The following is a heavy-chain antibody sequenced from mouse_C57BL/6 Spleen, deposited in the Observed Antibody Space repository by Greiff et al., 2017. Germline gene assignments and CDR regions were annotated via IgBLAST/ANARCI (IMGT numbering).Heavy chain of an antibody. D-gene: IGHD1-1*01. Sequence: VQLQQPGAELEKPGASVKLSCKASGYTFTSYWMHWVKQRPGQGLEWIGMIHPNSGSTNYNEKFKSKATLTVDKSSSTAYMQLSSLTSEDSAVYYCARQGTTVVGGFAYWGQGTLVTVSA. J-gene: IGHJ3*01. CDR3: ARQGTTVVGGFAY. CDR1: GYTFTSYW. CDR2: IHPNSGST. V-gene: IGHV1-64*01.